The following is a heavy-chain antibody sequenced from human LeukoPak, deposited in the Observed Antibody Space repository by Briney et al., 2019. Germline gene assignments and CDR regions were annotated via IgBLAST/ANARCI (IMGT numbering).Heavy chain of an antibody. CDR3: ASQFYSYGSRNLGH. D-gene: IGHD5-18*01. CDR1: GFTFSDYY. CDR2: ISSSGSTI. V-gene: IGHV3-11*01. J-gene: IGHJ4*02. Sequence: GGSLRLSCAASGFTFSDYYMSWIRQARGKGLEWVSYISSSGSTIYYADSVKGRFTISRDNAKNSLYLQMNSLRAEDTAVYYCASQFYSYGSRNLGHWGQGTLVTVSS.